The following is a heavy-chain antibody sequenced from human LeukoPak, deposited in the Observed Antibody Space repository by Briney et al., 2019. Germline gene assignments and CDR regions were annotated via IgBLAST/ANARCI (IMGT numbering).Heavy chain of an antibody. CDR2: TFYRSKWYN. CDR1: GDSVSSNSAA. J-gene: IGHJ6*02. CDR3: ARDGYSGYEGDYYGMDV. V-gene: IGHV6-1*01. Sequence: SQTLSLTCAISGDSVSSNSAAWNWIRQSPSRGLEWLGRTFYRSKWYNDYAVSVKSRITINPDTPKNQFSLQLKSVTPEDTAVYYCARDGYSGYEGDYYGMDVWGQGTTVTVSS. D-gene: IGHD5-12*01.